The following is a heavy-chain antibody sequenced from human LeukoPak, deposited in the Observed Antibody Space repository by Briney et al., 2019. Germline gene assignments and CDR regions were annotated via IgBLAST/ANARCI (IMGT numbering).Heavy chain of an antibody. CDR1: GGSISSYY. CDR2: IYYSGST. J-gene: IGHJ6*02. D-gene: IGHD1-1*01. Sequence: SGTLSLTCTVSGGSISSYYWSWIRQPPGKGLEWIGYIYYSGSTNYNPSLKSRVTISVDTSKNQFSLKLSSVTAADTAVYYCARARQLYGMDVWGQGTTVTVSS. CDR3: ARARQLYGMDV. V-gene: IGHV4-59*01.